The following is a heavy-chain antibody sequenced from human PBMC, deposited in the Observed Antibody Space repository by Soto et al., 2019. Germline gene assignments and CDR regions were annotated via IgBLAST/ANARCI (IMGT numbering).Heavy chain of an antibody. CDR3: ARVNTMVRGVPYYFDY. CDR1: GGSFSGYY. D-gene: IGHD3-10*01. CDR2: INHSGST. J-gene: IGHJ4*02. Sequence: SETLSLTCAVYGGSFSGYYWSWIRQPPGKGLEWIGEINHSGSTNYNPSLKSRVTISVDTSKNQFSLKLSSVTAADTAVYYCARVNTMVRGVPYYFDYWGQGTLVTVSS. V-gene: IGHV4-34*01.